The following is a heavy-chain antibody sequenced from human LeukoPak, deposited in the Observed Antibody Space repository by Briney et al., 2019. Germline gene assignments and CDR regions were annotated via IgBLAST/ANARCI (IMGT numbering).Heavy chain of an antibody. CDR1: GYSISDGGYF. Sequence: PSETLSLTCTVSGYSISDGGYFWTWVRQHPGKGLEWIGYMYYRGATYYNPSLKSRVSISVDASKNLFSLNLSSVTGADTALYYCARAHDSSGYNIFDFWGRGTLVTVSS. CDR2: MYYRGAT. D-gene: IGHD3-22*01. CDR3: ARAHDSSGYNIFDF. V-gene: IGHV4-31*03. J-gene: IGHJ4*02.